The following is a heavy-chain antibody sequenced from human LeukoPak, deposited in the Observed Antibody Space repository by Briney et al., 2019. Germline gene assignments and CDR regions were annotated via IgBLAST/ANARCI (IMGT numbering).Heavy chain of an antibody. J-gene: IGHJ4*02. D-gene: IGHD6-13*01. V-gene: IGHV3-23*01. CDR2: ISGSGGST. CDR1: GFTFSSYG. Sequence: PGGSLRLSCAAYGFTFSSYGMSWVRQAPGKGLEWVSAISGSGGSTYYADPVKGRFTISGDNSRNTLYLQMNSLRTEDTAVYYCAKDRGSSWWGAFDYWDQGTLVTVSS. CDR3: AKDRGSSWWGAFDY.